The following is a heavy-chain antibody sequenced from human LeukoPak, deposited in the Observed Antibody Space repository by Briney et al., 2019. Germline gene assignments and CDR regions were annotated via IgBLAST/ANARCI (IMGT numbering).Heavy chain of an antibody. CDR1: GFTFSDYY. CDR3: ATKSRYSSGRFPAPDY. J-gene: IGHJ4*02. D-gene: IGHD6-19*01. V-gene: IGHV3-11*06. Sequence: GGSLRLSCAASGFTFSDYYMSWIRQAPGKGLEWVSYISSSSSYTNYADSVKGRFTISRDNAKNSLYLQMNSPRAEDTAVYYCATKSRYSSGRFPAPDYWGQGTLVTVSS. CDR2: ISSSSSYT.